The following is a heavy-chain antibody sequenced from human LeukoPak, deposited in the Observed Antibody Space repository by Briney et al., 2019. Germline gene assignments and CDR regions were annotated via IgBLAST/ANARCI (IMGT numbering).Heavy chain of an antibody. V-gene: IGHV4-34*01. D-gene: IGHD6-13*01. Sequence: SETLSLTCAVYGGSFSGYYWSWIRQPPGKGLEWIGEINHSGSTNYNPSLKSRVAISVDTSKNQFSLKLSSVTAADTAVYYCAREQQPSSVDYWGQGTLVTVSS. CDR1: GGSFSGYY. CDR2: INHSGST. CDR3: AREQQPSSVDY. J-gene: IGHJ4*02.